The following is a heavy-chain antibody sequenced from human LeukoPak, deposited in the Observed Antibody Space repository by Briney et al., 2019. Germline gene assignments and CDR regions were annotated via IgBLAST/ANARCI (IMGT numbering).Heavy chain of an antibody. D-gene: IGHD3-3*01. V-gene: IGHV4-59*01. CDR2: IYYNGST. J-gene: IGHJ5*02. Sequence: PSETLSLTCTVSGGSISSYYWSWIRQPPGKGLEWIGYIYYNGSTNYNPSLKSRVTISVDTSKNQFSLKLSSVTAADTAVCYCARDNSYYDFWSGYSPEYNWFDPWGQGTLVTVSS. CDR3: ARDNSYYDFWSGYSPEYNWFDP. CDR1: GGSISSYY.